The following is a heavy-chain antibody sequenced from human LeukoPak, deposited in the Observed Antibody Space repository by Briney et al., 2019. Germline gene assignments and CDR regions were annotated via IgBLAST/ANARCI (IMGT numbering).Heavy chain of an antibody. CDR3: ASQAAAGTAY. V-gene: IGHV4-34*01. Sequence: SETLSLTCAVYGGSFSGYYWSWIRQPPGKGLEWIGEINHSGSTNYNPSLKSRVTISVDTSKSQFSLKLSSVTAADTAVYYCASQAAAGTAYWGQGTLVTVSS. J-gene: IGHJ4*02. CDR1: GGSFSGYY. CDR2: INHSGST. D-gene: IGHD6-13*01.